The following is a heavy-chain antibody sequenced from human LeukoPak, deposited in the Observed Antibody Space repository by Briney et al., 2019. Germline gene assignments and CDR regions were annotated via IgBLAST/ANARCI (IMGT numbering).Heavy chain of an antibody. J-gene: IGHJ4*02. Sequence: GGSLRLSCAASGFTFSSYAMSWVRQAPGKGLEWVSAISGSGGSTYYADSVKGRFTISRDNSRNTLYLQMNSLRAEDTAVYYCAKDGGNYYDSSGYPDYWGQGTLVTVSS. CDR3: AKDGGNYYDSSGYPDY. D-gene: IGHD3-22*01. CDR2: ISGSGGST. CDR1: GFTFSSYA. V-gene: IGHV3-23*01.